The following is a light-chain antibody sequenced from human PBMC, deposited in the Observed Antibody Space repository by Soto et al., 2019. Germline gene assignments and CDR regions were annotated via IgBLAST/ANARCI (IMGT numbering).Light chain of an antibody. V-gene: IGKV3-11*01. J-gene: IGKJ1*01. CDR1: QSVSSY. CDR3: RQRSACPLP. Sequence: EIVLTQSPATLSLSPGERATLSCRASQSVSSYFAWYQQKPGQAHRLLIYDASNRATGIPARFSGSGSGTDFTLTISSLDSEDFAVDDYRQRSACPLPFGQGTGLAIK. CDR2: DAS.